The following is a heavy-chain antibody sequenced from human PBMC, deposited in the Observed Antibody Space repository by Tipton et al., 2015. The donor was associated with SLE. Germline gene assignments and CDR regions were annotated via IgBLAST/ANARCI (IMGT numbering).Heavy chain of an antibody. V-gene: IGHV3-66*02. CDR2: IYSVGTT. Sequence: SLRLSCVGSGFIFSNYSMNWVRQAPGKGLEWVSFIYSVGTTYYGDSVKGRFTISRDNSKNTLFLQMNSLRPEDTAVYYCARDWGLLPGGSYFDYWGQGTLVTVSS. CDR1: GFIFSNYS. CDR3: ARDWGLLPGGSYFDY. D-gene: IGHD3-22*01. J-gene: IGHJ4*02.